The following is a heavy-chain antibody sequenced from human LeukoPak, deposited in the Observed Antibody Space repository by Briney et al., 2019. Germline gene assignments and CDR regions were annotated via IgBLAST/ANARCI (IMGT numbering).Heavy chain of an antibody. D-gene: IGHD3-10*01. J-gene: IGHJ6*03. CDR1: GGSISSYY. CDR2: IYHSGST. CDR3: ARLVDYYYLDV. V-gene: IGHV4-59*01. Sequence: PSETLSLTCTVSGGSISSYYCSWIRQPPGRGLEWVGYIYHSGSTNYNPSLKSRATISVDTSKNQFSLRLSSVTAADTAVCYCARLVDYYYLDVWGKGTTVTVSS.